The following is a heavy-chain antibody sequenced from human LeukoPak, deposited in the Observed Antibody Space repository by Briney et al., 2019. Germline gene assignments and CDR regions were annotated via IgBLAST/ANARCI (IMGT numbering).Heavy chain of an antibody. J-gene: IGHJ4*02. Sequence: SETLSLTCAIYGGSFSGYFWSWFRQPPGKGLEWIGEINRSGSTNYNSSLKSRITISIDKSKNQFSLNLKSVTAADTAVYYCARNGAYTLDYWGQGTLVTVPS. V-gene: IGHV4-34*10. D-gene: IGHD4-17*01. CDR1: GGSFSGYF. CDR3: ARNGAYTLDY. CDR2: INRSGST.